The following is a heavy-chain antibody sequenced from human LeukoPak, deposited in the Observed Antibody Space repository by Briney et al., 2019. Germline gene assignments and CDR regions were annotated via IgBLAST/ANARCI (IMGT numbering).Heavy chain of an antibody. Sequence: GGSLRLSCAASGFTFSSYWMHWVRQAPGKGLMWVSRINIGVSDTLYADSVKGRFTISRDNAKNTLYLQMNSLRAEDTAVYYRARGTATVTGPFDSWGQGTLVTVSS. D-gene: IGHD4-17*01. CDR1: GFTFSSYW. V-gene: IGHV3-74*01. CDR3: ARGTATVTGPFDS. CDR2: INIGVSDT. J-gene: IGHJ4*02.